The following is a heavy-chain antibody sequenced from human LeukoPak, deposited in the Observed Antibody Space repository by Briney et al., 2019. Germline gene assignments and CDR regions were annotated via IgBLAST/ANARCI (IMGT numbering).Heavy chain of an antibody. V-gene: IGHV3-21*01. Sequence: PGGSLRLSCAASGFTFSSYKMNWVRQAPGKGLEWVSSINSGSTYTYYTESVKGRFTVSRDNAKNSLFLQMNSLRAEDTVIYYCARSLTTLTYEGYWGQGTLVTVSS. CDR2: INSGSTYT. CDR1: GFTFSSYK. D-gene: IGHD1-1*01. J-gene: IGHJ4*02. CDR3: ARSLTTLTYEGY.